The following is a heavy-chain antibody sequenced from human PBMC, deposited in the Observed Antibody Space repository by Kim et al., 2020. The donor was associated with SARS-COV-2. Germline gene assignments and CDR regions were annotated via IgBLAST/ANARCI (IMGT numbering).Heavy chain of an antibody. CDR1: GGSISSYY. Sequence: SETLSLTCTVSGGSISSYYWSWIRQPPGKGLEWIGYIYYSGSTNYNPSLKSRVTISVDTSKNQFSLKLSSVTAADTAVYYCARVYRYDILPAALYYYYGMDVWGQGTTVTVSS. D-gene: IGHD3-9*01. CDR3: ARVYRYDILPAALYYYYGMDV. J-gene: IGHJ6*02. CDR2: IYYSGST. V-gene: IGHV4-59*13.